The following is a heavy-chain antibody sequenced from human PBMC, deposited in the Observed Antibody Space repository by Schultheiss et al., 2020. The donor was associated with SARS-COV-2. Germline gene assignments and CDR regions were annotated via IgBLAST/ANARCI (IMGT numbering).Heavy chain of an antibody. CDR1: GFTFSSYS. Sequence: GGSLRLSCAASGFTFSSYSMNWVRQAPGKGLEWVSSISSSSSYIYYADSVKGRFTISRDNAKNSLYLQMNSLRAEDTAVYYCAGNRYRPQAFDIWGQGTTVTVSS. CDR3: AGNRYRPQAFDI. J-gene: IGHJ3*02. D-gene: IGHD3-16*02. CDR2: ISSSSSYI. V-gene: IGHV3-21*01.